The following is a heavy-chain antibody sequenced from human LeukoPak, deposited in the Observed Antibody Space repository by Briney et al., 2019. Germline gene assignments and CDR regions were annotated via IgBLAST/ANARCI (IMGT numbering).Heavy chain of an antibody. J-gene: IGHJ6*03. CDR3: ARQGVAVNYYYMDV. Sequence: SETLSLTCAVYGGSLSGYYWSWIRQPPGKGLEWIGEINHSGSTNYNPSLKSRVTISVDTSKNQFSLKLSSVTAADTAVYYCARQGVAVNYYYMDVWGKGTTVTISS. V-gene: IGHV4-34*01. CDR1: GGSLSGYY. D-gene: IGHD6-19*01. CDR2: INHSGST.